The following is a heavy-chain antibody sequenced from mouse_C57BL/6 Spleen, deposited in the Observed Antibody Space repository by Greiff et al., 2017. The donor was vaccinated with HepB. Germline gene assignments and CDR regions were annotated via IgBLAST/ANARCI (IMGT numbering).Heavy chain of an antibody. V-gene: IGHV1-42*01. J-gene: IGHJ1*03. CDR2: INPSTGGT. D-gene: IGHD1-1*01. CDR3: ARRYYGSSGYFDV. CDR1: GYSFTGYY. Sequence: EVQLKESGPELVKPGASVKISCKASGYSFTGYYMNWVKQSPEKSLEWIGEINPSTGGTTYNQKFKAKATLTVDKSSSTAYMQLKSLTSEDSAVYYCARRYYGSSGYFDVWGTGTTVTVSS.